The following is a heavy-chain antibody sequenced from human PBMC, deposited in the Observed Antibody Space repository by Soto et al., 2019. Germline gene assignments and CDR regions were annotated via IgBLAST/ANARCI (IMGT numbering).Heavy chain of an antibody. D-gene: IGHD5-18*01. CDR1: GSTFSSYA. V-gene: IGHV1-69*13. CDR3: ARWLGSQLWPKGGYYYYGMDV. Sequence: EASVKVSCQASGSTFSSYAISWVRQAPGQGLEWMGGIIPIFGTANYAQKFQGRVTITADESTSTAYMELSSLRSEDTAVYYCARWLGSQLWPKGGYYYYGMDVWGQGTTVTVSS. J-gene: IGHJ6*02. CDR2: IIPIFGTA.